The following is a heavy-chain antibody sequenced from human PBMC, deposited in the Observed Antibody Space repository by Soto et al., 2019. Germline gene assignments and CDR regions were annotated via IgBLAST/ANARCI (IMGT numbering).Heavy chain of an antibody. J-gene: IGHJ5*02. CDR2: ISAFNGKT. CDR3: ARDYGDYFYNRFAP. CDR1: GYTFTSFG. V-gene: IGHV1-18*01. Sequence: QVQLVQSGAEVKKPGASVTVSCKASGYTFTSFGISWVRQAPGQGLEWMGWISAFNGKTDYAQKFQGRVTMTTDTSTSTGYMELRNLTSDDTALYYCARDYGDYFYNRFAPWGQGTLVTVS. D-gene: IGHD4-17*01.